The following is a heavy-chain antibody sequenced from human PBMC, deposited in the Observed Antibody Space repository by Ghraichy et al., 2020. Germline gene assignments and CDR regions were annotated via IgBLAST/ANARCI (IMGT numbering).Heavy chain of an antibody. CDR1: GFMFSDYY. CDR3: ARDGPAVRFAYYYMDV. D-gene: IGHD3-3*01. CDR2: ISENGDTS. V-gene: IGHV3-11*01. J-gene: IGHJ6*03. Sequence: GGSLRLSCAASGFMFSDYYMSWIRQAPGKGLEWVSYISENGDTSDYADSVRGRFTVSRDNAKRSLSLHMDSLRVEDTAVYFCARDGPAVRFAYYYMDVWGKGTTVTVSS.